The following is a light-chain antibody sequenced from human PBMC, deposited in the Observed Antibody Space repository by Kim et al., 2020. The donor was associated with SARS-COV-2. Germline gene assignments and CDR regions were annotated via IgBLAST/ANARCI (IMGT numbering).Light chain of an antibody. Sequence: GQSITISCTGTSSDVGDYNYVSWYQRHPGKAPKLMIYDVSKRPSGVSNRFSGSKSGNTASLTISGLQAEDEADYYCSSYTSSSTWVFGGGTKVTVL. CDR3: SSYTSSSTWV. V-gene: IGLV2-14*03. J-gene: IGLJ3*02. CDR2: DVS. CDR1: SSDVGDYNY.